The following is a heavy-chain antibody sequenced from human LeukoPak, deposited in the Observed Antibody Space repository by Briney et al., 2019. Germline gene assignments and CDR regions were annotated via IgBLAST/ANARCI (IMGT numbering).Heavy chain of an antibody. D-gene: IGHD1-1*01. CDR1: GFNFGSYS. J-gene: IGHJ4*02. CDR3: ARGELESDGFDY. CDR2: ISGSGTYI. Sequence: GGSLRLSCAASGFNFGSYSMDWVRQAPGTGLEWVASISGSGTYILYADSLKGRFTISRDNAKNSLFLQMNSLRVEDTAVYFCARGELESDGFDYWGQGTLVTVSS. V-gene: IGHV3-21*04.